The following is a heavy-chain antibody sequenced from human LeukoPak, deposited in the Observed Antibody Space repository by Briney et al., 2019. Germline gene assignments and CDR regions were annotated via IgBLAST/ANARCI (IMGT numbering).Heavy chain of an antibody. J-gene: IGHJ6*03. CDR2: IYTSGST. CDR1: GGSISSGSYY. D-gene: IGHD6-19*01. V-gene: IGHV4-61*02. CDR3: ARDKRVAVAGTYIYYYYMDV. Sequence: SQTLSLTCTVSGGSISSGSYYWSWIRQPAGKGLEWIGRIYTSGSTNYNPSLKSRVTMSVDTSKNQFSLKLSSVTAADTAVYYCARDKRVAVAGTYIYYYYMDVWGNGTTVTISS.